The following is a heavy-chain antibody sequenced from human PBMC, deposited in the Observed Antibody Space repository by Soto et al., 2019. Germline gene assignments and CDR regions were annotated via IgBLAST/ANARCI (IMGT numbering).Heavy chain of an antibody. J-gene: IGHJ4*02. Sequence: QLQLQESGPGLVKPSETLSLTCSVSDDSINSDKYYWGWIRQPPGKGLEWIGSIYYRGNAYYNPSLRTRGTISLDKSRRQFSLKLNSVTAADSAVYFCARLEGLATISYYFDFWGPGALVTVSS. D-gene: IGHD3-9*01. V-gene: IGHV4-39*01. CDR2: IYYRGNA. CDR1: DDSINSDKYY. CDR3: ARLEGLATISYYFDF.